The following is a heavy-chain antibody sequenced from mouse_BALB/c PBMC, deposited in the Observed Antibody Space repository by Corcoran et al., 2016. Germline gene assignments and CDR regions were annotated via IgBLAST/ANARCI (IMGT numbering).Heavy chain of an antibody. CDR1: GYTFTNYG. CDR3: ARGDGYLMDY. CDR2: INTYTGGP. D-gene: IGHD2-3*01. V-gene: IGHV9-1*02. J-gene: IGHJ4*01. Sequence: QIQLVQSGPELKKTGETVKISCKASGYTFTNYGMNWVKKAPGKGLKWMGWINTYTGGPTYADDFKGRFAFSLETSASTAYLQINNLKNEDMDTYFCARGDGYLMDYWGQGTSVTVSS.